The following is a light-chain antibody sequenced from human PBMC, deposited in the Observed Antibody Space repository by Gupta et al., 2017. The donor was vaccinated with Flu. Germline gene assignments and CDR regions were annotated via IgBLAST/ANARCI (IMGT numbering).Light chain of an antibody. V-gene: IGKV1-5*03. CDR1: QNIEDW. J-gene: IGKJ4*01. CDR3: QNYNYH. CDR2: KAS. Sequence: DFQMTHSPSTLSASVGDRVTITCRASQNIEDWLAWYQQKPGKAPQLLIYKASKLEGAVPSRFGGSGFGTEFTLTISSLKPDDSAIYYCQNYNYHFGGGTKVEIK.